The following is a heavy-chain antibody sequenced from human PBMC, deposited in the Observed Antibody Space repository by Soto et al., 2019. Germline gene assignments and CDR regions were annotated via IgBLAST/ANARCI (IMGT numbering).Heavy chain of an antibody. V-gene: IGHV5-51*01. Sequence: GESLKISCKGSGYSFAIYWIGWVRQMPGKGLEWMAMIYPVDSNTTYSPSFQGQVTISVDKSSSTAFLQWNSLKTSDTAMYYCPRAGGRPDYFEYWGQGTPVTVSS. CDR1: GYSFAIYW. D-gene: IGHD3-10*01. CDR2: IYPVDSNT. CDR3: PRAGGRPDYFEY. J-gene: IGHJ4*02.